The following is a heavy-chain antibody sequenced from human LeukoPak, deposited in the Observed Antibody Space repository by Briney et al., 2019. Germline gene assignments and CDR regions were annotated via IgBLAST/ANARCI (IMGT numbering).Heavy chain of an antibody. D-gene: IGHD2-2*01. CDR3: ARDTFQPGLIDS. Sequence: PGGSLRLSCAASGFTFSTYSMAWVRQAPGEGLEWVSSIGGSRTSIYYADSVKGRFSISRDSARNTLYLQLSSLRAEDTAVYYCARDTFQPGLIDSWGQGSLVTVSS. J-gene: IGHJ4*02. V-gene: IGHV3-21*06. CDR1: GFTFSTYS. CDR2: IGGSRTSI.